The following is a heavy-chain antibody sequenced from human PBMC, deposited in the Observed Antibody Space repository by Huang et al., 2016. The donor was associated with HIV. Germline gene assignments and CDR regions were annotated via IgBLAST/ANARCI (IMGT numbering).Heavy chain of an antibody. V-gene: IGHV3-7*01. J-gene: IGHJ4*02. D-gene: IGHD3-16*01. CDR3: TRLWHPLSEFDH. CDR1: GFTFSTSW. CDR2: INQDGSEK. Sequence: VQLVESGGGLVQPGGSLRVSCEASGFTFSTSWMSWVRQAPGKGLEGVGNINQDGSEKYYVGSVKGRFTISRDNAQKSLYLQMNSLRDDDTAVYYCTRLWHPLSEFDHWGQGTLVIVSS.